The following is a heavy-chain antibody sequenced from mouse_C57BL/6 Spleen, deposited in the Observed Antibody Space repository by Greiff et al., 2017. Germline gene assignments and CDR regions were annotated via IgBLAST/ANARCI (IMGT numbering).Heavy chain of an antibody. V-gene: IGHV14-2*01. D-gene: IGHD1-1*01. CDR2: IDPEDGYT. Sequence: EVQLQQSGAELVKPGASVKLSCTASGFNIKDYYMHWVKQRTEQGLEWIGWIDPEDGYTKYAPKFQGKATLTAATSSNTAYLQLSSLTSEDAAVYYCGGSTAVVAEAMDYWGQGTSVTVSS. CDR1: GFNIKDYY. CDR3: GGSTAVVAEAMDY. J-gene: IGHJ4*01.